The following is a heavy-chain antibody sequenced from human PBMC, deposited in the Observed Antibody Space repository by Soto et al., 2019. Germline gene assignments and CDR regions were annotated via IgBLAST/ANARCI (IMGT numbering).Heavy chain of an antibody. CDR2: IYWDDDK. D-gene: IGHD4-17*01. CDR3: ARHMTTVGYFDY. Sequence: QITLKESGPTLVKPTQTLTLTCTFSGFSLSTSGVGVGWIRQPPGKALEWLALIYWDDDKRYSPSLKSRLTITKDTSKIQVGHTMTNMDPVDTATYYCARHMTTVGYFDYWGQGTLVTVSS. J-gene: IGHJ4*02. V-gene: IGHV2-5*02. CDR1: GFSLSTSGVG.